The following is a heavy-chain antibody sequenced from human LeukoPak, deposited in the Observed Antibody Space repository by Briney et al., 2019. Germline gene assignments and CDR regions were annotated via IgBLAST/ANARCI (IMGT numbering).Heavy chain of an antibody. J-gene: IGHJ4*02. CDR2: ISMNVQTT. V-gene: IGHV3-64D*06. Sequence: GGSLRLSCSASGFTFTSHVMHWVRQAPGKGLQYVSGISMNVQTTYYAGSVKGRFTISKDSSKNTVYLQMNSLTAEDTAVYYCVREGLERRTNFDYWGQGTLVSVSS. D-gene: IGHD1-1*01. CDR3: VREGLERRTNFDY. CDR1: GFTFTSHV.